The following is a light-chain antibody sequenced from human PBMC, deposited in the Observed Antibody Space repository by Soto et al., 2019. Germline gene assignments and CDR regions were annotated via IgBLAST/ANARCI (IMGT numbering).Light chain of an antibody. V-gene: IGLV2-14*01. CDR2: DVS. CDR3: SSYTSSSTLV. J-gene: IGLJ1*01. Sequence: QSVRTKPASVSGSPGQSITISCPGTSSDVGGYNYVSWYQQHPGKAPKLMIYDVSNRPSGVSNRFSGSKSGNTASLTISGLQAEDEADYYCSSYTSSSTLVFGTGTKVTVL. CDR1: SSDVGGYNY.